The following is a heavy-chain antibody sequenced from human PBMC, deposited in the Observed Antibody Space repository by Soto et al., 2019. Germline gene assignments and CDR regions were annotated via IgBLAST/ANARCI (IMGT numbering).Heavy chain of an antibody. CDR3: AREGGSETLQPSYNWFDT. CDR1: GYTFTDDH. CDR2: INANNGGA. V-gene: IGHV1-2*02. J-gene: IGHJ5*02. Sequence: ASVKGSCNASGYTFTDDHIRWVRQAPGQGLEFMGWINANNGGAGSAQQFQGRVTVTRDTSITTVYMELSNLRSDDTAVYYCAREGGSETLQPSYNWFDTWGQGTLVTVSS. D-gene: IGHD6-25*01.